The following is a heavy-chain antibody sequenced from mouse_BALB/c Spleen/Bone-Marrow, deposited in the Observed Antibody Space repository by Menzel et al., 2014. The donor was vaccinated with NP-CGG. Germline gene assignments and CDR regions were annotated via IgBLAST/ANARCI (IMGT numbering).Heavy chain of an antibody. Sequence: VQLQQSGAELVKPGASVKSSCTASGFNIKDTYMHWVKQRPEQGLEWIGRIDLANGNTKYDPKFQGKATITADTSSNTAYLQLSSLTSEDTAVYYCARYYYGYYFDYWGQGTTLPVSS. V-gene: IGHV14-3*02. J-gene: IGHJ2*01. CDR2: IDLANGNT. CDR1: GFNIKDTY. D-gene: IGHD1-1*01. CDR3: ARYYYGYYFDY.